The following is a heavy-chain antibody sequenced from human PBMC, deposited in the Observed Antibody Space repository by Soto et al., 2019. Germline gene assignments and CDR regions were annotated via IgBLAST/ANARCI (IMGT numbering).Heavy chain of an antibody. CDR3: AEVKEGATDY. V-gene: IGHV3-23*01. Sequence: EVQLLESGGGLVQPGGSLRLSCAASDFTFSSYAMRWVRQAPGKGLEWVSIISGSGERTYYADSVKGRITIARDNSKNTLDLQMNSLRAEDTAVYYCAEVKEGATDYWGQGTLVTVSS. CDR2: ISGSGERT. J-gene: IGHJ4*02. CDR1: DFTFSSYA. D-gene: IGHD1-26*01.